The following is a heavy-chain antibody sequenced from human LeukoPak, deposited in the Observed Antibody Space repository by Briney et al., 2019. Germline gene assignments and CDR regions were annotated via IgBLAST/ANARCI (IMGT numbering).Heavy chain of an antibody. D-gene: IGHD1-26*01. CDR3: ARDPLGGSYYYYYMDV. CDR2: IIPIFGTA. Sequence: WASVKVSCKASGGTFSSYAISWVRQAPGQGLEWMGGIIPIFGTANYAQKFQGRVTITADESTSTAYMELSSLRSEDTAVYYCARDPLGGSYYYYYMDVWGKGTTVTVSS. J-gene: IGHJ6*03. V-gene: IGHV1-69*13. CDR1: GGTFSSYA.